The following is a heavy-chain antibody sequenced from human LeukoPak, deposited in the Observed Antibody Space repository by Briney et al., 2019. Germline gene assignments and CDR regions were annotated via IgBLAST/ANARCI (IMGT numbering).Heavy chain of an antibody. CDR1: GFTFSSYE. CDR2: ISTSGTTM. CDR3: AELGITMIGGV. J-gene: IGHJ4*02. D-gene: IGHD3-10*02. Sequence: GGSLRLSCVASGFTFSSYEMHWVRQAPGKGLEWVSYISTSGTTMYHGDSVKGRFTISRDNAKNSLSLQMNSLRAEDTAVYYCAELGITMIGGVWGQGTLVTVSS. V-gene: IGHV3-48*03.